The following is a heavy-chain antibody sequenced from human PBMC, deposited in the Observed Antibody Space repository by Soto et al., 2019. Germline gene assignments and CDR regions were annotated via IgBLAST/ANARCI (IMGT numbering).Heavy chain of an antibody. Sequence: QVQLVESGGGVVQPGRSLRLSCAASGFTFSSYGMHWVRQAPGKGLEWVAVISYDGINKYYADSVKGRFTISRDNSKNTLYLQMNSLRAEDTAVYYCAKDQVGCTNGVCSRLKTYYYYGMDVWGQGTTVTVSS. V-gene: IGHV3-30*18. CDR3: AKDQVGCTNGVCSRLKTYYYYGMDV. CDR2: ISYDGINK. CDR1: GFTFSSYG. D-gene: IGHD2-8*01. J-gene: IGHJ6*02.